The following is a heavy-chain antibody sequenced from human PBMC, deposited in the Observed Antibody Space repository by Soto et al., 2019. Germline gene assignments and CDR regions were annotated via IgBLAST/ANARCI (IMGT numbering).Heavy chain of an antibody. V-gene: IGHV3-30*18. J-gene: IGHJ6*02. D-gene: IGHD3-16*01. CDR2: ISYVGSNK. CDR3: AKDGAYYYYGMDV. Sequence: QVQLVESGGGVVQPGRSLRLSCAASGFTFSSYGMHWVRQAPGKGLEWVAVISYVGSNKYYADSVKGRFTISRDNSKNTLYLQMNSLRAEDTAVYYCAKDGAYYYYGMDVWGQGTTVTVSS. CDR1: GFTFSSYG.